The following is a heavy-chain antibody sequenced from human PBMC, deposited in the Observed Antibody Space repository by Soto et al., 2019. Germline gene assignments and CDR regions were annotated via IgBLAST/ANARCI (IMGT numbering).Heavy chain of an antibody. Sequence: EVQLLESGGGLVQPGGSLRLSCAASGFTFSNYAMSWVRQAPGKGLEWVSAISGSGGSTYFADSVKGRFTISRDNSKNTLYLQMNSLRAEDTAVYYCAKDCRGSPYASGSSDYFDYWGQGTLVTVSS. CDR1: GFTFSNYA. J-gene: IGHJ4*02. V-gene: IGHV3-23*01. D-gene: IGHD3-10*01. CDR2: ISGSGGST. CDR3: AKDCRGSPYASGSSDYFDY.